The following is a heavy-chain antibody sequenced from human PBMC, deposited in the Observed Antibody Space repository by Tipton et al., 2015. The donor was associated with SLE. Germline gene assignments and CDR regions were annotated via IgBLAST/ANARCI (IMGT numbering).Heavy chain of an antibody. Sequence: LSLTCAVYGGSFSGYYWSWIRQPPGKGLEWVSAIGTADDTYYSGSVKGRFTISRENAKNSLYLHMNNLRAGDTAVYYCARVAGTPTSLVGYGLDVWGQGTTVTVSS. D-gene: IGHD1-7*01. V-gene: IGHV3-13*01. CDR3: ARVAGTPTSLVGYGLDV. CDR2: IGTADDT. J-gene: IGHJ6*02. CDR1: GGSFSGYY.